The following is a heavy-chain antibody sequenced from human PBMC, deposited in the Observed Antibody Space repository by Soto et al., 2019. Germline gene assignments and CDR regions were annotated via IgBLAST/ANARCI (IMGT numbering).Heavy chain of an antibody. V-gene: IGHV4-34*01. CDR1: GGKFSYTD. D-gene: IGHD2-15*01. Sequence: SETLSVTCGVYGGKFSYTDLNLFRPPPGKGLEWIGEINHNTNTIYNPSLTSRVTISVDTSKNHFSLKLTSVTAADTAVYYCARGVRLFRGSFDPWGQGTLVTVS. J-gene: IGHJ5*02. CDR2: INHNTNT. CDR3: ARGVRLFRGSFDP.